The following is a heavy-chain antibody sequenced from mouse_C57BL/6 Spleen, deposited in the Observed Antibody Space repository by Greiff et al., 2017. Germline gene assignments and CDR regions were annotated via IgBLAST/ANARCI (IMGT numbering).Heavy chain of an antibody. V-gene: IGHV1-52*01. CDR3: ARSEDLTGYFDY. D-gene: IGHD4-1*01. Sequence: VQLQQPGAELVRPGSSVKLSCKASGYTFTSSWMHWVKQRPIQGLEWIGNIDPSDSETHYNQKFKDKATLTVDKSSSTAYMQLSSLTSEDSAVYYCARSEDLTGYFDYWGQGTTLTVSS. CDR2: IDPSDSET. CDR1: GYTFTSSW. J-gene: IGHJ2*01.